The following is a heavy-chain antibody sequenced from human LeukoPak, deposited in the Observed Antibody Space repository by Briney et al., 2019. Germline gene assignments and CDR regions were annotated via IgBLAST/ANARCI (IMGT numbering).Heavy chain of an antibody. D-gene: IGHD6-19*01. V-gene: IGHV4-34*01. Sequence: SETLSLTCAVYGGSFSGYYWSWIRQPPGKGLEWIGEINHSGSTNYNPSLKSRVTMSVDTSKNQFSLKQNSVTAADTAVYYCARSLSSGWFPFDYWGQGTLVTVSS. CDR2: INHSGST. CDR3: ARSLSSGWFPFDY. CDR1: GGSFSGYY. J-gene: IGHJ4*02.